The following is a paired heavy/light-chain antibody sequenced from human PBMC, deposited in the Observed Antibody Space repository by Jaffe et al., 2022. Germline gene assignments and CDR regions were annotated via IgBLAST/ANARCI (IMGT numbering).Light chain of an antibody. CDR2: DAS. CDR1: QGINSA. CDR3: QQFNSYPLT. V-gene: IGKV1-13*02. Sequence: AIQLTQSPSSLSASVGDRVTITCRASQGINSALAWYQQKPGKAPKLLIYDASSLESGVPSRFSGSGSGTDFTLTISSLQPEDFATYYCQQFNSYPLTFGQGTRLEIK. J-gene: IGKJ5*01.
Heavy chain of an antibody. CDR3: ARSIGGSSRRPFDY. J-gene: IGHJ4*02. CDR2: INPSGGST. D-gene: IGHD1-26*01. CDR1: GYTFTTYY. V-gene: IGHV1-46*01. Sequence: QVQLVQSGAEVKKPGASVKVSCKASGYTFTTYYMHWVRQAPGQGLEWMGIINPSGGSTSYAQKFQGRVTMTRDTSTSTVYMELSSLRSEDTAVYYCARSIGGSSRRPFDYWGQGTLVTVSS.